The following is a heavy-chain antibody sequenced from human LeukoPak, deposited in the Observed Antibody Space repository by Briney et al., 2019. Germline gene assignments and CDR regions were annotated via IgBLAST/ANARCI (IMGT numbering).Heavy chain of an antibody. J-gene: IGHJ4*02. CDR1: GFTVSSNY. D-gene: IGHD5-24*01. V-gene: IGHV3-66*01. Sequence: GGSLRLSCAASGFTVSSNYMSWVRQAPGKGLEWVSVIYSGGSTYYADSVKGRFTISRDNSKNTLYLQMNSLRAEDTAVYYCARDQFRDGYNLFDYWGQGTLVTVSS. CDR3: ARDQFRDGYNLFDY. CDR2: IYSGGST.